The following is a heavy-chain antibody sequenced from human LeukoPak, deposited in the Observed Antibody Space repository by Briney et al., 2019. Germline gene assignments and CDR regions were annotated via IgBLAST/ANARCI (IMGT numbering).Heavy chain of an antibody. CDR3: AREDSSGNRGVGDKHPNWFDP. V-gene: IGHV3-53*01. D-gene: IGHD6-19*01. Sequence: GGALRLSCTVSGFTVSSNSMSWVRQAPGKGLEWVSFIYSDNTHYSDSVKGRFTISRDNSKNTLYLQMNSLRAEDTAVYYCAREDSSGNRGVGDKHPNWFDPWGQGTLVTVSS. J-gene: IGHJ5*02. CDR1: GFTVSSNS. CDR2: IYSDNT.